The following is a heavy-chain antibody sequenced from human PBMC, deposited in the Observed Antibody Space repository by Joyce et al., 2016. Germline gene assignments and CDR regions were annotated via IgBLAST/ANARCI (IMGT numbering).Heavy chain of an antibody. CDR1: GFTFTSYA. CDR3: AKEEDIVVVPAASSY. V-gene: IGHV3-23*01. J-gene: IGHJ4*02. Sequence: EVQLLESGGGLVQPGGSLRLSCAASGFTFTSYAMTWVRRAPGKGLEWVSGISGSGDSTHYADSVKGRFTISRDNSKNTLYLQIQSLRAEDTAVYYCAKEEDIVVVPAASSYWGQGTLVTVSS. CDR2: ISGSGDST. D-gene: IGHD2-2*01.